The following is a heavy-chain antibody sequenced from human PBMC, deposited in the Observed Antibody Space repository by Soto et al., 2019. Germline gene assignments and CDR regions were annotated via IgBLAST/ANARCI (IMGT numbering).Heavy chain of an antibody. J-gene: IGHJ4*02. CDR2: ISPSGSYM. V-gene: IGHV3-21*01. D-gene: IGHD2-8*02. CDR3: ARFGLVTFDC. Sequence: PGGSLSLSCAASAFIFNTYSMDWVRQAPGKGLEWVASISPSGSYMYYGDSLKGRFTVSRDNAKNSLYLQMDSLRADDTAIYYCARFGLVTFDCWGQGTLVTVSS. CDR1: AFIFNTYS.